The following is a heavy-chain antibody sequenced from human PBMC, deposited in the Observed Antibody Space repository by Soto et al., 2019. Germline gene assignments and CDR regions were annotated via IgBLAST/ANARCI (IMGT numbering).Heavy chain of an antibody. CDR1: GFTFSSYS. CDR2: ISSSSSTI. D-gene: IGHD3-3*01. CDR3: AREAWTWHLPLNLFDP. J-gene: IGHJ5*02. V-gene: IGHV3-48*02. Sequence: EVQLVESGGGLVQPGGSLRLSCAASGFTFSSYSMNWVRQAPGKGLEWVSYISSSSSTIYYADSVKGRFTISRDNAKNSLYLQMNSLRDEDTAVYYCAREAWTWHLPLNLFDPWGQGTLVTVSS.